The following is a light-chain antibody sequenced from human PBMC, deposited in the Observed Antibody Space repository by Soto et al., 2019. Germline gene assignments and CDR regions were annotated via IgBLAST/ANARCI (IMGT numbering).Light chain of an antibody. J-gene: IGKJ1*01. CDR2: DAS. Sequence: DIQMTQSPPTLSASVGDRITITCRASQSISGWLAWYQQKPGKAPKLLIYDASRLQSGVPSTFSGSGSGTGFTLTSPSLQPDDFAAYYCQVYGSYSPGGTFGQGTRVEIK. CDR1: QSISGW. V-gene: IGKV1-5*01. CDR3: QVYGSYSPGGT.